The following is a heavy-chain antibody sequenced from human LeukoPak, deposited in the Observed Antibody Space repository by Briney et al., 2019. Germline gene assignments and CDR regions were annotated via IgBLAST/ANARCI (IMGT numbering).Heavy chain of an antibody. J-gene: IGHJ4*02. CDR2: IYYSGST. V-gene: IGHV4-59*01. CDR3: AGEVGDSGYNDY. D-gene: IGHD3-22*01. Sequence: SETLSLTCTVSGGSISSYYWSWIRQPPGKGLEWIGYIYYSGSTNYNPSLKSRVTISVDTSKNQFSLKLSSVTAADTAVYYCAGEVGDSGYNDYWGQGTLVTVSS. CDR1: GGSISSYY.